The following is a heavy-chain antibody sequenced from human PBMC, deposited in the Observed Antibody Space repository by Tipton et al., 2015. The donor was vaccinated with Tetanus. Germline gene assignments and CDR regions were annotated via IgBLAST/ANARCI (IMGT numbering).Heavy chain of an antibody. CDR1: GFTFNNYA. CDR2: ISYDGSYK. CDR3: AKEFQRARIRFFDS. J-gene: IGHJ4*02. V-gene: IGHV3-30*04. D-gene: IGHD3-10*01. Sequence: SLRLSCAASGFTFNNYAMHWVRQAPGKGLEWVAVISYDGSYKDYADSVKGRFTISRDNSQNTLDLEMNSLRPEDTAVYYCAKEFQRARIRFFDSWGQGSQVTASS.